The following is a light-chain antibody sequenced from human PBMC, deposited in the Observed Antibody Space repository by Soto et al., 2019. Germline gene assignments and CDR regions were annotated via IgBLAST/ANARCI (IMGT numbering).Light chain of an antibody. Sequence: ELVMTQSPATLSVSPGARATFSCRASQSVSSNLAWYQQKPGQAPRLLIYGASSRATGIPARFSGSESATEFTLTISSLQSEDFAVYYGQQYGNSPPETFGQGTRLEI. CDR3: QQYGNSPPET. V-gene: IGKV3-15*01. CDR2: GAS. J-gene: IGKJ5*01. CDR1: QSVSSN.